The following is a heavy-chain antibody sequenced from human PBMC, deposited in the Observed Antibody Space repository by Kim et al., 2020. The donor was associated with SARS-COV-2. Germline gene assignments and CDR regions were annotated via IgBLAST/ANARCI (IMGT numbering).Heavy chain of an antibody. CDR1: GFTFSSYA. CDR2: ISGSGGST. J-gene: IGHJ4*02. V-gene: IGHV3-23*01. D-gene: IGHD2-2*01. Sequence: GGSLRLSCAASGFTFSSYAMSWVRQAPGKGLEWVSAISGSGGSTYYADSVKGRFTISRDNSKNTLYLQMNSLRAEDTAVYYCAKKREDIVVVPAAMFDYWGQGTLVTVSS. CDR3: AKKREDIVVVPAAMFDY.